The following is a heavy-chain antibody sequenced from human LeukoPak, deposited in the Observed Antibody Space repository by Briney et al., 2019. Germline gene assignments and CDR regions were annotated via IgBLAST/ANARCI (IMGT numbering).Heavy chain of an antibody. Sequence: GRSLRLSCAASGFTFSSYGMHWVRQAPGKGLEWVAVISYDGSNKYYADSVKGRFTISRDNSKNTLYLQMNSLRAEDTAAYYCAKVAVAHWHFDLWGRGTLVTVSS. J-gene: IGHJ2*01. D-gene: IGHD4-23*01. CDR1: GFTFSSYG. CDR2: ISYDGSNK. V-gene: IGHV3-30*18. CDR3: AKVAVAHWHFDL.